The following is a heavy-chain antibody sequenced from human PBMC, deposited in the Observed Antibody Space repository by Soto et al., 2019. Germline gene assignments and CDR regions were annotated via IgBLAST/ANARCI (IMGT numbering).Heavy chain of an antibody. CDR3: VRGGNAAGAFDI. CDR2: IRDDGNKK. J-gene: IGHJ3*02. Sequence: QVQLVESGGDVVQPGRSLRLSCAASGFTFSHYGLHWVRQTPGKGLEWVAVIRDDGNKKFYADSVKGRFTISRDNSENMLYLQMNSLRAEDTAVYFCVRGGNAAGAFDIWGQGTMVTVFS. D-gene: IGHD3-16*01. V-gene: IGHV3-33*01. CDR1: GFTFSHYG.